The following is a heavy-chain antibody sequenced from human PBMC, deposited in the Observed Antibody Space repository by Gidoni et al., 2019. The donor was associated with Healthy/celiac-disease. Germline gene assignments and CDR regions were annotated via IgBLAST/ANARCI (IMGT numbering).Heavy chain of an antibody. J-gene: IGHJ4*02. V-gene: IGHV4-34*01. Sequence: QVQLQQWGAGLLKPSETLSLTCAVYGGSFSGYYWSWIRQPPGKGLEWIGEINHSGSTNYNPSLKSRVTISVDTSKNQFSLKLSSVTAADTAVYYCARATYYYDSSGYYHDYWGQGTLVTVSS. D-gene: IGHD3-22*01. CDR2: INHSGST. CDR1: GGSFSGYY. CDR3: ARATYYYDSSGYYHDY.